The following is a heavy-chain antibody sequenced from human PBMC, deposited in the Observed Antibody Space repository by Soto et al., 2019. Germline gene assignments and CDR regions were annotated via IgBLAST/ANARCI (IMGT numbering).Heavy chain of an antibody. CDR3: TTEGRD. Sequence: EVQLVESGGGLVKPGESLTLSCAASGFTFSNAWMSWVRQAPGKGLEWVGRIRSTTHGGAADYVAPVKGRFTISRDDSKDMVYLHMNRLRTEDTAVYYCTTEGRDWGQGTLVTVSS. V-gene: IGHV3-15*01. J-gene: IGHJ4*02. CDR1: GFTFSNAW. CDR2: IRSTTHGGAA.